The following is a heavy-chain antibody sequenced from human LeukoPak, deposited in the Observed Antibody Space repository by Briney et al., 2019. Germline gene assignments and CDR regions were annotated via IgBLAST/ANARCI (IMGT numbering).Heavy chain of an antibody. CDR3: ARVHHSSSWGTDDC. Sequence: GGSLRLSCAAYGFTFSSYWMTWVRQAPGKGLEWVANIKEEGSEKYYVDSVRGRFTISRDNAKYSLYLHMDSLRAEDTAVYYCARVHHSSSWGTDDCWGQGTLVTVSS. V-gene: IGHV3-7*01. D-gene: IGHD6-13*01. CDR1: GFTFSSYW. J-gene: IGHJ4*02. CDR2: IKEEGSEK.